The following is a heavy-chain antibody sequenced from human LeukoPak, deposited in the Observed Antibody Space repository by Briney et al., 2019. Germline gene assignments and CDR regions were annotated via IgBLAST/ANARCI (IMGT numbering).Heavy chain of an antibody. J-gene: IGHJ4*02. V-gene: IGHV1-18*01. CDR3: ARVDTAMEKRFDY. D-gene: IGHD5-18*01. Sequence: RASVKVSCKASGYAFTSYGISWVRQAPGQGLEWMGWISAYNGNTNYAQMLQGRVTMTTDTSTSTAYMELRSLRSDDTAVYYCARVDTAMEKRFDYWGQGTLVTVSS. CDR1: GYAFTSYG. CDR2: ISAYNGNT.